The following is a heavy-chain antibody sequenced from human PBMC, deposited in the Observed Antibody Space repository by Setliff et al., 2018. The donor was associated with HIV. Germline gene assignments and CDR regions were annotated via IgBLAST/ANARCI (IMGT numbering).Heavy chain of an antibody. V-gene: IGHV1-69*13. CDR1: GGNFNNYA. D-gene: IGHD1-26*01. Sequence: SVKVSCKASGGNFNNYALSWVRQAPGQGLEWMGGIIPIFGTANYAQKFQGRVTITADESTSTAYMELSSLRSEDTAVYFCARRQRKVGGGVALDYWGQGTLVTVSS. CDR3: ARRQRKVGGGVALDY. CDR2: IIPIFGTA. J-gene: IGHJ4*02.